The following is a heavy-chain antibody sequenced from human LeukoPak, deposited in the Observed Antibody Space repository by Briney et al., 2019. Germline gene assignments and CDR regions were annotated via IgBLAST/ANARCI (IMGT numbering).Heavy chain of an antibody. V-gene: IGHV6-1*01. J-gene: IGHJ5*02. D-gene: IGHD6-13*01. Sequence: SQTLSLTCAISGDSVSSDSASWNWLRQSPSRGLEWLGGTYYRSKWYNDYAVSLKSRININPDTSKNHFSLQLNSVTPEDTAVYYCTRNYGSSWLDTWGQGTLVTVSS. CDR3: TRNYGSSWLDT. CDR2: TYYRSKWYN. CDR1: GDSVSSDSAS.